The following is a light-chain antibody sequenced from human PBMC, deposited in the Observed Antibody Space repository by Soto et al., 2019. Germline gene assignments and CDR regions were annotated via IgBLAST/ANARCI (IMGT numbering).Light chain of an antibody. V-gene: IGLV2-11*01. CDR2: DVS. J-gene: IGLJ1*01. CDR1: ISDVGGYNY. CDR3: NSYTDRQNLV. Sequence: SALERPRPMSVSQARAVTMSCTRPISDVGGYNYLSWYQQHPGKAPKLMSYDVSKRPSGVPDRFSGSKSGNTASLTVSALQAADEANYYCNSYTDRQNLVVATGTKV.